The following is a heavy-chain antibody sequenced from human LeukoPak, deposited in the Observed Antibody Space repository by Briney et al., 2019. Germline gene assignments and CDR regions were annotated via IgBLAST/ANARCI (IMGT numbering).Heavy chain of an antibody. CDR3: AVATWEVNQPLGY. CDR2: INPNSGGT. D-gene: IGHD1-26*01. CDR1: GYTFTGNY. V-gene: IGHV1-2*02. J-gene: IGHJ4*02. Sequence: GASVKVSCKASGYTFTGNYMHWVRQAPGQGLEWMGWINPNSGGTNYAQKFQGRVTMTRDTSIGTAYMELNRLRSEDTAVYYCAVATWEVNQPLGYWGQGTLVTVSS.